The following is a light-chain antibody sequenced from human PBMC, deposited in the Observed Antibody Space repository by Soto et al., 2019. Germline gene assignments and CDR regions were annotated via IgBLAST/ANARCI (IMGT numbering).Light chain of an antibody. CDR2: EVS. J-gene: IGLJ1*01. CDR3: SSYTSSSTYV. V-gene: IGLV2-14*01. CDR1: SSDVGGYNY. Sequence: QSALTQPASVSGSPGQSITISCTGTSSDVGGYNYVSWYQQHPGKAPQLMIYEVSNRPSGISNRFSGSKSGNTASLTISGLQAEDEADYYRSSYTSSSTYVFGTGTKVTVL.